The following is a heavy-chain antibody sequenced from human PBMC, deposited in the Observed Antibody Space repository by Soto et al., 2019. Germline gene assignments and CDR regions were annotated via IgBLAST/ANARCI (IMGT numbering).Heavy chain of an antibody. D-gene: IGHD2-8*01. Sequence: PSETLSLTCAVCGGSISSGGYSWSWIRQPPGKGLEWIGYIYHSGSTYYNPSLKSRVTISVDRSKNQFSLKLTTVTAADTAVYYRARGAPHRYCTSGVCFIRYFVYWRQGALVKASS. CDR1: GGSISSGGYS. J-gene: IGHJ4*02. CDR2: IYHSGST. V-gene: IGHV4-30-2*01. CDR3: ARGAPHRYCTSGVCFIRYFVY.